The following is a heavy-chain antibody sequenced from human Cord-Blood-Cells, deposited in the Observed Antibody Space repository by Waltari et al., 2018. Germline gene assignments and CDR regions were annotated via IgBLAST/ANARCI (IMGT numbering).Heavy chain of an antibody. V-gene: IGHV4-34*01. CDR1: GGSFSGYY. D-gene: IGHD7-27*01. CDR3: ATYHTLTGDRGSAFDI. Sequence: QVQLQQWGAGLLKPSETLSLTCAVYGGSFSGYYWSWIRQPPGKGLEWIGEINHSGSPNYNPSLKSRVTISVDTSKNQFSLKLSSVTAADTAVYYCATYHTLTGDRGSAFDIWGQGTMVTVSS. CDR2: INHSGSP. J-gene: IGHJ3*02.